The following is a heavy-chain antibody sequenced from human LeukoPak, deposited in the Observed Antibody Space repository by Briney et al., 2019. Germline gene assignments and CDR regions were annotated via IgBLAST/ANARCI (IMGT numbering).Heavy chain of an antibody. CDR3: ARDRAPHCSCTSCYSDHYYYYYMDV. V-gene: IGHV1-69*05. Sequence: ASVKVSCKVSGGTFSSYYISWVRQAPGQGLEWMGGIIPIFGTANYAQKFQGRVTITTDESTSTAYMELSSLRSEDTAVYYCARDRAPHCSCTSCYSDHYYYYYMDVWGKGTTVTVSS. D-gene: IGHD2-2*01. CDR2: IIPIFGTA. J-gene: IGHJ6*03. CDR1: GGTFSSYY.